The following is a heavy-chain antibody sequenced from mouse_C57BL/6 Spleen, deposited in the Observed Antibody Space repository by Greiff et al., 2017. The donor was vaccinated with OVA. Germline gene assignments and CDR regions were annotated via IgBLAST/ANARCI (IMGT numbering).Heavy chain of an antibody. V-gene: IGHV5-4*01. CDR3: ERDPGPYYSNYFDY. CDR1: GFTFSSYA. D-gene: IGHD2-5*01. CDR2: ISDGGSYT. Sequence: EVKLVESGGGLVKPGGSLKLSCAASGFTFSSYAMSWVRQTPEKRLEWVATISDGGSYTYYPDNVKGRFTISRDNAKNNLYLQMSHLKSEDTAMYYCERDPGPYYSNYFDYWGQGTTLTVSS. J-gene: IGHJ2*01.